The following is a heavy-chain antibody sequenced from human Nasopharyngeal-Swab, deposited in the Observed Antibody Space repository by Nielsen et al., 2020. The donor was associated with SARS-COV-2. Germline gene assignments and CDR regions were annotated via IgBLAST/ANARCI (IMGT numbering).Heavy chain of an antibody. D-gene: IGHD5-18*01. CDR2: ISWNSGSI. V-gene: IGHV3-9*01. CDR3: ASLSDTAMVLYGMDV. CDR1: GFTFDDYA. Sequence: SLKISCAASGFTFDDYAMHWVRQAPGKGLEWVSGISWNSGSIGYADSVKGRFTISRDNAKNSLYLQMNSLRAEDTALYYCASLSDTAMVLYGMDVWGQGTTVTVSS. J-gene: IGHJ6*02.